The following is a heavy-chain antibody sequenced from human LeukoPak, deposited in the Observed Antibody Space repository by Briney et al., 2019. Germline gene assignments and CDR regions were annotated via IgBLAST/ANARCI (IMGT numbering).Heavy chain of an antibody. CDR3: ARQSGGSRY. D-gene: IGHD2-15*01. CDR2: IYYSGST. Sequence: SETLSLNCAVYGGSFSGYYWSWIRQPPGKGLEWIGSIYYSGSTYYNPSLKSRVTISVGTSKNQFSLKLSSVTAADTAVYYCARQSGGSRYWGQGTLVTVSS. J-gene: IGHJ4*02. V-gene: IGHV4-39*01. CDR1: GGSFSGYY.